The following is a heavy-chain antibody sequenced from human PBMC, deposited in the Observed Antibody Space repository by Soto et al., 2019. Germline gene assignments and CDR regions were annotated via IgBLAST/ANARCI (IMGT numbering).Heavy chain of an antibody. Sequence: SVKVSCKASGGTFSSYAISWVRQAPGQGLEWMGGIIPIFGTANYAQKFQGRVTITADESTSTAYMELSSLRSEDTAVYYCARDDAPISGYDSSGYYEVVYWGQGTLVTVSS. CDR1: GGTFSSYA. CDR3: ARDDAPISGYDSSGYYEVVY. D-gene: IGHD3-22*01. V-gene: IGHV1-69*13. J-gene: IGHJ4*02. CDR2: IIPIFGTA.